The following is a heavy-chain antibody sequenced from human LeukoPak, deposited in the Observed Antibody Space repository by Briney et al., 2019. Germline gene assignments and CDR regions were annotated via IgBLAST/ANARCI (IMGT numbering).Heavy chain of an antibody. J-gene: IGHJ5*02. CDR1: GGSISSYY. CDR3: ARVGSIRNWFDP. V-gene: IGHV4-34*01. Sequence: SETLSLTCTVSGGSISSYYWSWIRQPPGKGLEWIGEINHSGSTNYNPSLKSRVTISVDTSKNQFSLKLSSVTAADTAVYYCARVGSIRNWFDPWGQGTLVTVSS. CDR2: INHSGST. D-gene: IGHD3-16*01.